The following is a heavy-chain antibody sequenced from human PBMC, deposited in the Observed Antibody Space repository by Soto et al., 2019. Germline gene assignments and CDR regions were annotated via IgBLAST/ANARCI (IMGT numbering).Heavy chain of an antibody. Sequence: GGSLRLSCEASGFTFSDAWMSWVRQIPGRGLEWVGRVKTTSERGTTNYAAAVVGRFTVSRDDSKNTLYLQMDALRAEDTAVYYCTTAGTRVGYTGSYWGQGTQVTVSS. CDR1: GFTFSDAW. CDR3: TTAGTRVGYTGSY. V-gene: IGHV3-15*06. CDR2: VKTTSERGTT. D-gene: IGHD1-26*01. J-gene: IGHJ4*02.